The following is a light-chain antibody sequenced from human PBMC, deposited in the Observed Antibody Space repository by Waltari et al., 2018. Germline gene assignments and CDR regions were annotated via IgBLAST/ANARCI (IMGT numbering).Light chain of an antibody. CDR3: CSYAGSYTVGV. Sequence: QSALTQPRSVSGSPGQSVTISCTGTSSDVGGYNYVSWYQQLPGKAPKLILCDINKRPHGCPVRFSCSKSGNPASLAISGLQAEDEADYYCCSYAGSYTVGVFGGGTKVTVL. CDR1: SSDVGGYNY. J-gene: IGLJ2*01. CDR2: DIN. V-gene: IGLV2-11*01.